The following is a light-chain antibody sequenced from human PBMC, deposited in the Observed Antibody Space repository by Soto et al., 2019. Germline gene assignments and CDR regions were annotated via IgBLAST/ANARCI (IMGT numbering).Light chain of an antibody. CDR3: QQYNSYPYT. CDR1: QTINSW. J-gene: IGKJ2*01. CDR2: KAS. V-gene: IGKV1-5*03. Sequence: DIQMTQSPSTLSASVGDRVTITCRASQTINSWLAWYQQKPGKAPKLLIYKASSLESGVPSRFSGSRSGTEFTITISSLQPDDFATYYCQQYNSYPYTSGQGTKLEIK.